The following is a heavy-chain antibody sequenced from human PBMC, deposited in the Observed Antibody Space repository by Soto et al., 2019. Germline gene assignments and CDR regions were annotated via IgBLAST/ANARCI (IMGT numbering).Heavy chain of an antibody. CDR3: TTDSRTSHPEIRLDD. V-gene: IGHV3-15*07. D-gene: IGHD3-16*01. J-gene: IGHJ4*01. CDR1: GFPFSNAW. Sequence: EVQLVESGGTLVKPGGSLRLSCVASGFPFSNAWINWVRQVPGKGLEWVGRVKSKTDGGSSDYAAAVKGRFAVSRDDSRNIVYLQMNSLKIEDTGVYYCTTDSRTSHPEIRLDDWGHGTQVTVSS. CDR2: VKSKTDGGSS.